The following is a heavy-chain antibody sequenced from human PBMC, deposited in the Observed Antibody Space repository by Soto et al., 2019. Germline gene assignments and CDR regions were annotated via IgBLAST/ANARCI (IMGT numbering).Heavy chain of an antibody. V-gene: IGHV3-30*18. J-gene: IGHJ4*02. CDR2: ISYDGSNK. Sequence: PGGSLRLSCAAPGFTFSSYGMHWVRQAPGKGLEWVAVISYDGSNKYYADSVKGRFTISRDNSKNTLYLQMNSLRAEDTAVYYCAKDEVFDYWGQGT. CDR3: AKDEVFDY. CDR1: GFTFSSYG.